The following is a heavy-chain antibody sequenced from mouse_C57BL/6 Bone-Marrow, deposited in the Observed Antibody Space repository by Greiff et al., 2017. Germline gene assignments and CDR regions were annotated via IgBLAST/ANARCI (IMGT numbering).Heavy chain of an antibody. CDR3: ARENYGNYLYYFDY. CDR2: IDPSDSYT. CDR1: GYTFTSYW. V-gene: IGHV1-69*01. Sequence: QVQLQQSGAELVMPGASVKLSCKASGYTFTSYWMHWVKQRPGQGLEWIGEIDPSDSYTNYNQKFKGKSTLTVDKSSSTAYMQLSSLTSEDSAVYYCARENYGNYLYYFDYWGQGTTLTVSS. D-gene: IGHD2-1*01. J-gene: IGHJ2*01.